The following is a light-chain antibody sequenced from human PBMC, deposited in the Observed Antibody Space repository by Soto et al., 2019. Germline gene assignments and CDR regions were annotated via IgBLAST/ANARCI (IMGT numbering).Light chain of an antibody. CDR2: AAS. CDR1: QAINNY. Sequence: DIQMTQSPSFLSASVGDRVTITCRASQAINNYLAWYQQKPGKVPTLLISAASTLQSGVPSRFSGSGSGTDFTLTISSLHPEDVATYYCQKFNSVPTFGGGTKVEI. CDR3: QKFNSVPT. V-gene: IGKV1-27*01. J-gene: IGKJ4*01.